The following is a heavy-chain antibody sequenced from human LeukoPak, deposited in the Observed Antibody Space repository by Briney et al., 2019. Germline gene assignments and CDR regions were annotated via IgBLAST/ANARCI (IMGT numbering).Heavy chain of an antibody. J-gene: IGHJ4*02. D-gene: IGHD5-24*01. V-gene: IGHV4-59*12. CDR3: ARRNKWLQSLDY. CDR2: IYYSGST. Sequence: SETLSLTCTVSGGSISSYYWSWIRQPPGKGLEWIGYIYYSGSTNYNPSLKSRVTISVDTSKNQFSLKLSSVTAADTAVYYCARRNKWLQSLDYWGQGTLVTVSS. CDR1: GGSISSYY.